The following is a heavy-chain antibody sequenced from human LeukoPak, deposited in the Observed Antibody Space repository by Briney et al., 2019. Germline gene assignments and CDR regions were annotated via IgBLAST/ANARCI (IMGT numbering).Heavy chain of an antibody. CDR2: VSANGGST. V-gene: IGHV3-23*01. Sequence: GGSLRLSCSASGFTFSNYAMNWVRQAPGKGLEWVSGVSANGGSTYYADSVKGRFTISRDNSKNMLYLQMNSLRDEDTAVYYCAKGLGISRYGPDYWGQGTLITVSS. D-gene: IGHD7-27*01. CDR3: AKGLGISRYGPDY. J-gene: IGHJ4*02. CDR1: GFTFSNYA.